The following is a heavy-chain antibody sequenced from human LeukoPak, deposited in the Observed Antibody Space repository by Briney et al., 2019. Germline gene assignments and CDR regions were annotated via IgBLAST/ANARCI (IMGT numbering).Heavy chain of an antibody. V-gene: IGHV3-30-3*01. J-gene: IGHJ3*02. CDR2: ISYDGSNK. D-gene: IGHD2-2*02. CDR3: AREGYCSSTSCYTGDAFDI. Sequence: PGGSLRLSCAASGFTFSSYAMHWVRQAPGKGLEWVAVISYDGSNKYYADSVKGRFTISRDNSKNTLYLQMNSLGAEDTAVYYCAREGYCSSTSCYTGDAFDIWGQGTMVTVSS. CDR1: GFTFSSYA.